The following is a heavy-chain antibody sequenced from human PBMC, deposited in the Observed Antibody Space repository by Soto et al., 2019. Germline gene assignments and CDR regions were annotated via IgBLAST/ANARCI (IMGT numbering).Heavy chain of an antibody. CDR3: ARSDEGLYYYDSSGYLW. Sequence: GESLKISCKGSGDSFTSYWIGWVRQMPRKGLEWMGIIYPGDSDTRYSPSFQGQVTISPDKSISTAYLQWSSLKASDTAMYYCARSDEGLYYYDSSGYLWWGQGTLVTVSS. CDR2: IYPGDSDT. J-gene: IGHJ4*02. V-gene: IGHV5-51*01. CDR1: GDSFTSYW. D-gene: IGHD3-22*01.